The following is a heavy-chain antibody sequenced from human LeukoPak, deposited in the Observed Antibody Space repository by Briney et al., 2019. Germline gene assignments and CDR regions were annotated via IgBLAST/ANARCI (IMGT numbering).Heavy chain of an antibody. V-gene: IGHV4-34*01. D-gene: IGHD2-15*01. CDR1: GGSFSGYY. CDR3: ARSRGWQLLNRFDP. CDR2: ISHSGST. Sequence: SETLSLTCAVYGGSFSGYYWSRIRQPPGKGLEWIGEISHSGSTNYNPSLKSRVTISVDTSKNQFSLELSSVTAADTAVYYCARSRGWQLLNRFDPWGQGTLVTVSS. J-gene: IGHJ5*02.